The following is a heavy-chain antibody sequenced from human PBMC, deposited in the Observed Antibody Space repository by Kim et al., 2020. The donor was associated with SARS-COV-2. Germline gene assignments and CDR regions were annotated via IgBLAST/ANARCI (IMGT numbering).Heavy chain of an antibody. V-gene: IGHV3-23*03. D-gene: IGHD1-26*01. CDR1: GFTFSNYG. Sequence: GGSLKLSCAASGFTFSNYGLNWVRQAPGKGLEWVSGVGGGLNTTYYAESVKGRFTISRDYSQNTLYLQMNSLRAEDTAVYYCAKDFGRWLPFDFWGLGTLVTVSS. J-gene: IGHJ4*02. CDR2: VGGGLNTT. CDR3: AKDFGRWLPFDF.